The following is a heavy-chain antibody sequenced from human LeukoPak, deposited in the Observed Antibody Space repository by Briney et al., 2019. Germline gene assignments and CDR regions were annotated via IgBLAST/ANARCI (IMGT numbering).Heavy chain of an antibody. CDR1: GGTFSSYA. V-gene: IGHV1-69*04. CDR2: IIPILGIA. J-gene: IGHJ4*02. Sequence: ASVKVSCKASGGTFSSYAISWVRQAPGQGLEWMGRIIPILGIANYAQKFQGRVTITADKSTSTAYMELSSLRSEDTAVYYCAARPITMVRGVIMEGPTPVGYWGQGTLVTVSS. D-gene: IGHD3-10*01. CDR3: AARPITMVRGVIMEGPTPVGY.